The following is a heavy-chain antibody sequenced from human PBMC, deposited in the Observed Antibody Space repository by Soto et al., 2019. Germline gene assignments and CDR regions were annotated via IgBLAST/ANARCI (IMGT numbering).Heavy chain of an antibody. J-gene: IGHJ4*02. CDR3: ARRADIVSMTADYFDH. CDR1: GGSISSSSYY. V-gene: IGHV4-39*01. CDR2: IYYSGST. D-gene: IGHD5-12*01. Sequence: KASETLSLTCTVSGGSISSSSYYWGWIGQPPGKERDWIGSIYYSGSTYYNPSLKSRVTISSNTSKNQFSLQLSSVLAADTAVYYCARRADIVSMTADYFDHWGQGTLVTVSS.